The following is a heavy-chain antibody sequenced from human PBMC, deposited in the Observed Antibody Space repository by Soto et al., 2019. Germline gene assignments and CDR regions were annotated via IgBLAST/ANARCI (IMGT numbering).Heavy chain of an antibody. V-gene: IGHV3-9*01. Sequence: PGGSLRLSCAASGFTFADSAMHWVRQAPGKGLEWVSGISWNSGSIGYADSVKGRFTISRDNAKNSLYLQMNSLRAEDTALYYCAKDSTRLLWFGELLGFDYWGQGTLVTVSS. CDR3: AKDSTRLLWFGELLGFDY. D-gene: IGHD3-10*01. CDR1: GFTFADSA. J-gene: IGHJ4*02. CDR2: ISWNSGSI.